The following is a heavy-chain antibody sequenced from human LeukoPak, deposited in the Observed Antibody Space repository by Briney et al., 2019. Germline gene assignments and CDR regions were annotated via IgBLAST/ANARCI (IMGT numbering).Heavy chain of an antibody. J-gene: IGHJ4*02. CDR2: ISYDGSNK. D-gene: IGHD1-26*01. CDR1: GLSFSSYA. V-gene: IGHV3-30-3*01. CDR3: ARDPAELGVLDY. Sequence: GGSLRLSCAASGLSFSSYAMHWVRQAPGKGLEWVAVISYDGSNKYFADSVKGRFTISRDNSKNTLNLQMNSLRAEDTAVYYCARDPAELGVLDYWGQGTLVTVSS.